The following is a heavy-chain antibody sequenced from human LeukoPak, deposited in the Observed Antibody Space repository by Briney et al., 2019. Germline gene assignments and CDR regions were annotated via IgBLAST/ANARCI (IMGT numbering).Heavy chain of an antibody. CDR3: ARARGYSYGYSDY. CDR1: GFTFSSYS. D-gene: IGHD5-18*01. CDR2: ISSSSSIM. Sequence: GGSLRLSCAASGFTFSSYSMNWVRQAPGKGLQWVSYISSSSSIMDYADSVKGRFTISRDNAKNSLYLQMNSLRAEDTAVYYCARARGYSYGYSDYWGQGTLVTVSS. V-gene: IGHV3-48*01. J-gene: IGHJ4*02.